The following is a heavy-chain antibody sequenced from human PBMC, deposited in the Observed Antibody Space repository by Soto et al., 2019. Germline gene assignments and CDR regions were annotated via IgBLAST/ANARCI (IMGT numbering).Heavy chain of an antibody. Sequence: SETLSLTCSVSGDSISRSTYYWGWMRQPPGKGLEWIASFFYNGNTYYNPSLKSRVTIFVDTSKNQFSLKLSSVTAADMAVYYCARDHYVYDILTGYAYYYGMDVWGQGTTVTVS. CDR1: GDSISRSTYY. V-gene: IGHV4-39*02. CDR3: ARDHYVYDILTGYAYYYGMDV. J-gene: IGHJ6*02. CDR2: FFYNGNT. D-gene: IGHD3-9*01.